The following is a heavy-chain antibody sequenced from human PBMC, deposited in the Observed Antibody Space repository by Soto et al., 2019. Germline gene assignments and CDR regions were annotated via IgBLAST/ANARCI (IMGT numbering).Heavy chain of an antibody. CDR2: IDWDDDK. CDR3: ARMVYDDGDYYYYGMDV. J-gene: IGHJ6*02. D-gene: IGHD4-17*01. CDR1: GFSLSTSGMC. Sequence: YGPPIVNPTQTLTLTCTFSGFSLSTSGMCVSWIRQPPGKALEWLALIDWDDDKYYSTSLKTRLTISKDNSKNQVVLTMTNMDPLDTATYYCARMVYDDGDYYYYGMDVWGQGTTVTVYS. V-gene: IGHV2-70*01.